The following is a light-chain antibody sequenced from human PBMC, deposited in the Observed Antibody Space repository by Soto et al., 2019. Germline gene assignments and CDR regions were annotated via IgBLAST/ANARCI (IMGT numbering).Light chain of an antibody. CDR2: DVN. CDR3: TSCTTSTTMI. V-gene: IGLV2-14*03. CDR1: SSDIGAYNF. Sequence: QSALTQPASVSGSPGQSITISCTGTSSDIGAYNFVSWYQQHPGKAPKLMLYDVNIRPSGVSNRFSGSKSGNTASLTISGLQAEDEADYYSTSCTTSTTMIFGGGTKVTVL. J-gene: IGLJ2*01.